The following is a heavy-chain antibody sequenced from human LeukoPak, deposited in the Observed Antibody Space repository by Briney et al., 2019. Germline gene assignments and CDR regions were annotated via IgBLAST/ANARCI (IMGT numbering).Heavy chain of an antibody. CDR1: GGSFSGYY. V-gene: IGHV4-34*01. CDR3: ARSPKTIRWFGEVPGWFDP. D-gene: IGHD3-10*01. Sequence: KPSETLSLTCAVYGGSFSGYYWSWIRQPPGKGLEWIGSIYYSGSTYYNPSLKSRVTISVDTSKNQFSLKLSSVTAADTAVYYCARSPKTIRWFGEVPGWFDPWGQGTLVTVSS. CDR2: IYYSGST. J-gene: IGHJ5*02.